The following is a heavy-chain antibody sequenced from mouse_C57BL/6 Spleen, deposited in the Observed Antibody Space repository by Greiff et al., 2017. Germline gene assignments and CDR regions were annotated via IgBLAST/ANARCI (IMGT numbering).Heavy chain of an antibody. Sequence: VQLQQSGAELARPGASVKMSCKASGYTFTSYTMHWVKQRPGQGLEWIGYINPSSGYTKYNQKFKDKATLTADKSSSTAYMQLSSLTSDDSTVYYCAIFYYYGSSYSAMDYWGQGTSDTVSS. CDR2: INPSSGYT. CDR1: GYTFTSYT. CDR3: AIFYYYGSSYSAMDY. D-gene: IGHD1-1*01. J-gene: IGHJ4*01. V-gene: IGHV1-4*01.